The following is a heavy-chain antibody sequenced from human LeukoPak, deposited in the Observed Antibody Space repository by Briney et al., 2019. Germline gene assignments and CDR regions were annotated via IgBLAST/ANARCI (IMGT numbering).Heavy chain of an antibody. CDR1: GFTFSNYW. CDR3: ATLTVASSFDY. J-gene: IGHJ4*02. D-gene: IGHD6-19*01. Sequence: GGSLRLSCAASGFTFSNYWMNWVRQAPGKGLEWVANIKEDGSQKYYVDSVKGRFTSSRDNAKNSVYLQMSSLRDEDTAVYYCATLTVASSFDYWGQGALVTVSS. V-gene: IGHV3-7*01. CDR2: IKEDGSQK.